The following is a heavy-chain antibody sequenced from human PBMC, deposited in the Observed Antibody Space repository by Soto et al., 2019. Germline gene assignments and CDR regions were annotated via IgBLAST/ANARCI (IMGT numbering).Heavy chain of an antibody. CDR1: GFTFSTYA. V-gene: IGHV3-23*01. J-gene: IGHJ4*02. CDR3: AKFYDSSGYPENPFDH. Sequence: PGGSLRLSCAASGFTFSTYAMSWVRQAPGKGLEWVSGISGSGGSAYYADSVKGRVTISRDNSKNTLHLQMNSLRAEDTAVYYCAKFYDSSGYPENPFDHWGQGTLVTVSS. D-gene: IGHD3-22*01. CDR2: ISGSGGSA.